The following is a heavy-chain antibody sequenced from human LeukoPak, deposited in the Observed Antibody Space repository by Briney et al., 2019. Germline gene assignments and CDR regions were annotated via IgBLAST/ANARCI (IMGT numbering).Heavy chain of an antibody. V-gene: IGHV3-49*04. CDR3: TRDGSGWYGVDY. CDR2: IRSKAYGRTT. D-gene: IGHD6-19*01. J-gene: IGHJ4*02. Sequence: PGGSLRLSCTASGCTFGAYAMSWVRQAPRKGRERVGFIRSKAYGRTTEYAAHVKGRFTISRDDSKSIAYLQMNSLKTENTALYYYTRDGSGWYGVDYWGQGALVTPSS. CDR1: GCTFGAYA.